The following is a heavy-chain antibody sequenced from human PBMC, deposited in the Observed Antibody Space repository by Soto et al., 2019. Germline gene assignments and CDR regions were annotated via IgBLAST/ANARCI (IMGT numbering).Heavy chain of an antibody. J-gene: IGHJ3*02. D-gene: IGHD2-15*01. CDR3: ARGDMLGAFDI. CDR1: GGSFSGYY. V-gene: IGHV4-34*01. Sequence: QVQLQQWGAGLLKPSETLSLTCAVYGGSFSGYYWSWIRQPPGKGLEWIGEINHSGSTNYNPSLKSRVTISVDTSKNQFSLKLSSVTAADTAVYYCARGDMLGAFDIWGQGTMVTVSS. CDR2: INHSGST.